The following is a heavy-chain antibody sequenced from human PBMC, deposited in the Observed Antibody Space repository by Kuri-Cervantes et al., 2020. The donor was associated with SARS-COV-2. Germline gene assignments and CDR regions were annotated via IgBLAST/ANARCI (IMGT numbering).Heavy chain of an antibody. CDR3: ARVPGGDDAFDI. J-gene: IGHJ3*02. CDR2: IYYSVTTDYSGST. D-gene: IGHD1-14*01. CDR1: GGSISSSSDY. Sequence: SETLSLTCIVSGGSISSSSDYWGWIRQPPGKGLEWIGNIYYSVTTDYSGSTYYNPSLKGRVTMSVDTSKNQFSLQLNSVTPEDTAVYYCARVPGGDDAFDIWGQGTMVTVSS. V-gene: IGHV4-39*01.